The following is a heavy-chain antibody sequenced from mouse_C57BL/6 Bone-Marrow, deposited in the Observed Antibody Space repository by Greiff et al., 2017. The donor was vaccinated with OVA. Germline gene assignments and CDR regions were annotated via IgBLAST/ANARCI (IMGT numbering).Heavy chain of an antibody. J-gene: IGHJ4*01. V-gene: IGHV7-3*01. CDR3: ARYCPEGYAMDY. Sequence: EVKLMESGGGLVQPGGSLSLSCAASGFTFTDYYMSWVRQPPGKALEWLGFIRNKANGYTTEYSASVKGRFTISRDNSQSILYLQMNALRAEDSATYYGARYCPEGYAMDYWGQGTSVTVSS. CDR2: IRNKANGYTT. CDR1: GFTFTDYY.